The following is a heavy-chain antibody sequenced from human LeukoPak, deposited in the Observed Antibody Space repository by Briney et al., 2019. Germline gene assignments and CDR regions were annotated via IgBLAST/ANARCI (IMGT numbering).Heavy chain of an antibody. CDR2: INAGNGNT. J-gene: IGHJ5*02. D-gene: IGHD6-19*01. V-gene: IGHV1-3*01. Sequence: GASVKVSCKASGYTFTSYAMHWVRQAPGQRLEWMGWINAGNGNTKYSQKFQGRVTITRDTSASTAYMELSSLRSEDAAVYYCAREAVAGTRGAWFDAWGQGTLVTVSS. CDR3: AREAVAGTRGAWFDA. CDR1: GYTFTSYA.